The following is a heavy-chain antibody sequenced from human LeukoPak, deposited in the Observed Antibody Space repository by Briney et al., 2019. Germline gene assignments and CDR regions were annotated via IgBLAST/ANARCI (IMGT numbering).Heavy chain of an antibody. D-gene: IGHD3-9*01. Sequence: GSLRLSCAASGFTFSSYEMNWVRQAPGKGLEWVSYISSSGSTIYYADSVKGRFTISRDNAKNSLYLQMNSLRAEDTAVYYCARELYYDILTGYLNYYYGMDVWGKGTTVTVSS. J-gene: IGHJ6*04. CDR2: ISSSGSTI. V-gene: IGHV3-48*03. CDR3: ARELYYDILTGYLNYYYGMDV. CDR1: GFTFSSYE.